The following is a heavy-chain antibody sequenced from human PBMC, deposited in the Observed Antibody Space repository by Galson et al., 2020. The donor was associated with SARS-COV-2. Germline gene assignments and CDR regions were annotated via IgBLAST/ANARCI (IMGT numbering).Heavy chain of an antibody. D-gene: IGHD6-19*01. V-gene: IGHV3-74*01. CDR1: GFTFSSSW. Sequence: TGGSLRLSCAASGFTFSSSWMHWVRQAPGKGLVWVSRINSDGSSTSYADSVKGRFTISRDNAKNTLYLQMNSLRAEDTAVYYCARVGTRSGWKYYFDYWGQGTLVTVS. CDR2: INSDGSST. J-gene: IGHJ4*02. CDR3: ARVGTRSGWKYYFDY.